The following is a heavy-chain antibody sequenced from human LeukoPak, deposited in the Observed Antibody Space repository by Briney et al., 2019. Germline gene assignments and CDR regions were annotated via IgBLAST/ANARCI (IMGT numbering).Heavy chain of an antibody. Sequence: PGGSLRLSCAASGFTFSSYWMSWVRQAPGKGLEWVANIKQDGSEKYYVDSVKGRFTISRDNAKNSLYLQMNSLRAEDTAVYYCARDRNLWFGESRSKYFDYWGQGTLVTVSS. CDR3: ARDRNLWFGESRSKYFDY. J-gene: IGHJ4*02. D-gene: IGHD3-10*01. V-gene: IGHV3-7*01. CDR2: IKQDGSEK. CDR1: GFTFSSYW.